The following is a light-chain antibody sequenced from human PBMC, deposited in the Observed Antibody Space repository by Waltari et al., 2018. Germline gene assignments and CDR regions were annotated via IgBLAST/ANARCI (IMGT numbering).Light chain of an antibody. Sequence: ETVMTQSPATLSVAPGERATLSCRASQGVGRELAWYQQKPGQAPRLLTYGVSTRATGVPARCSWSGSGAEFTLTISSLQSEDFEVYYCQTWDTNIVVFGGGTKV. V-gene: IGKV3D-15*01. CDR1: QGVGRE. J-gene: IGKJ4*01. CDR2: GVS. CDR3: QTWDTNIVV.